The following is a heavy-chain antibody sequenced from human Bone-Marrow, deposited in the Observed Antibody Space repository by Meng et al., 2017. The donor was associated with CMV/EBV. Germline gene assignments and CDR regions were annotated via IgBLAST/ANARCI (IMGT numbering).Heavy chain of an antibody. V-gene: IGHV4-59*01. D-gene: IGHD1-26*01. CDR2: IYYSGST. J-gene: IGHJ3*02. CDR1: GGSISSYY. CDR3: AGPDDMGSSPHDPFDI. Sequence: SETLSLTCTVSGGSISSYYWSWIRQPPGKGLEWIGYIYYSGSTNYNPSLKGRVTISLDTSRNQLSLRLTSVTAADTAMHYCAGPDDMGSSPHDPFDIWGQGTMVTVSS.